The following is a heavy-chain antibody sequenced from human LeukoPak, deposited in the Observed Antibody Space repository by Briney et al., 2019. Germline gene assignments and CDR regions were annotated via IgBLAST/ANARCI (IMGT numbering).Heavy chain of an antibody. Sequence: SETLSLTCTVSGGSISSSSYYWGWIRQPPGKGLEWIGSIYYSGSTYYNPSLQSRVTISVDTSKNQFSLKLNSVSAADTAVYYCARLTVPLRFDPWGQGTLVTVSS. CDR1: GGSISSSSYY. V-gene: IGHV4-39*07. CDR2: IYYSGST. CDR3: ARLTVPLRFDP. J-gene: IGHJ5*02. D-gene: IGHD2-2*01.